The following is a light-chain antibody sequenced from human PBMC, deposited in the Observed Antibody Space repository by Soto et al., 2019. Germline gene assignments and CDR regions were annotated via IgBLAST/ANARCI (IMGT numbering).Light chain of an antibody. V-gene: IGLV2-8*01. J-gene: IGLJ1*01. CDR1: SSDVGGYNY. CDR2: EVN. Sequence: QSALTQPPSASGSPGQSVTISCTGTSSDVGGYNYVSWYQQYPGKAPQLVIYEVNKRPSGVPDRFSGSKSGNTASLTVSGLQAEDEADYYYSSYVGTKSYVFGTGTKLTVL. CDR3: SSYVGTKSYV.